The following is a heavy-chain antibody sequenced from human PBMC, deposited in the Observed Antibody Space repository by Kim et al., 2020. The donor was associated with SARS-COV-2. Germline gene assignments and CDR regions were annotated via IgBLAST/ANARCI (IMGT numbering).Heavy chain of an antibody. Sequence: YADSVKGRFTIPRDNPKNTLYLQMNNLRAEDTAVYYCAKSHSSSWGTFDYWGQGTLVTVSS. D-gene: IGHD6-6*01. J-gene: IGHJ4*02. V-gene: IGHV3-23*01. CDR3: AKSHSSSWGTFDY.